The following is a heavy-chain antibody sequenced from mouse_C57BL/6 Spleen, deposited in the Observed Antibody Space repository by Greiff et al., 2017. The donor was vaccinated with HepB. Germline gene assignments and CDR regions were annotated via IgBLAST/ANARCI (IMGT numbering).Heavy chain of an antibody. CDR1: GYTFTDYN. D-gene: IGHD1-1*01. CDR2: INPNNGGT. V-gene: IGHV1-22*01. J-gene: IGHJ4*01. Sequence: VQLQQSGPELVKPGASVKMSCKASGYTFTDYNMHWVKQSHGKSLEWIGYINPNNGGTSYNQKFKGKATLTVNKSSSTAYMELRSLTSEDSAVYYCARSPITTVVGAMDYWGQGTSVTVSS. CDR3: ARSPITTVVGAMDY.